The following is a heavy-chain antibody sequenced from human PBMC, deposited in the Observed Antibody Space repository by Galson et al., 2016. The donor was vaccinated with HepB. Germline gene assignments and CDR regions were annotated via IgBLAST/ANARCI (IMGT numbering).Heavy chain of an antibody. CDR2: FDHEDDET. J-gene: IGHJ3*01. CDR1: GYNLSKLA. V-gene: IGHV1-24*01. Sequence: VKVSCKVSGYNLSKLAMHWVRQAPGKGLEWMGGFDHEDDETLYAQKFQGRVTMTEDTSTDTAYMELSSLRSEDTAVYYCATDWLRNWGQGTMVTVSS. CDR3: ATDWLRN. D-gene: IGHD5-12*01.